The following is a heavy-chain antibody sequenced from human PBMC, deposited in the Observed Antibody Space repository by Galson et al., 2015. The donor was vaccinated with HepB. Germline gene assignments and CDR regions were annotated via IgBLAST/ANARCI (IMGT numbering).Heavy chain of an antibody. V-gene: IGHV3-30-3*01. D-gene: IGHD3-3*01. CDR3: ARSVRPYDFWSHGMDV. CDR2: ISYDGSNK. Sequence: SLRLSCAASGFTFSSYAMHWVRQAPGKGLEWVAVISYDGSNKYYADSVKGRFTISRDNSKNTLYLQMNSLRAEDTAVYYCARSVRPYDFWSHGMDVWGQGTTVTVSS. J-gene: IGHJ6*02. CDR1: GFTFSSYA.